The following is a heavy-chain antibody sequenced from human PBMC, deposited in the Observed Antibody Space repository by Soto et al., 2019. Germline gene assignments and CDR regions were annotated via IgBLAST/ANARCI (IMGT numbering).Heavy chain of an antibody. CDR3: AREEYYYGSGSYYMINWFDP. CDR1: GGSISSYY. Sequence: ETLSLTCTVSGGSISSYYWSWIRQPPGKGLEWIGYIYYSGSTNYNPSLKSRVTISVDTSKNQFSLKLSSVTAADTAVYYCAREEYYYGSGSYYMINWFDPWGQGTLVTVSS. D-gene: IGHD3-10*01. V-gene: IGHV4-59*01. CDR2: IYYSGST. J-gene: IGHJ5*02.